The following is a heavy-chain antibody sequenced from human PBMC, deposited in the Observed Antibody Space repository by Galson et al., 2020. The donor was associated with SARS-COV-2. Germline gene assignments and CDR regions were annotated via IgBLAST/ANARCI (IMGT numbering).Heavy chain of an antibody. Sequence: GESLKISCAASGFTFDNYDMSWVRQAPGKGLEWVSSISRSGVGTFYADSVKGRFTISRDNSRNTLSLQMTSLRADDTALYYCAKDPGYSYGTYFDYWGQGTLVTVSS. CDR3: AKDPGYSYGTYFDY. D-gene: IGHD5-18*01. CDR1: GFTFDNYD. J-gene: IGHJ4*02. V-gene: IGHV3-23*01. CDR2: ISRSGVGT.